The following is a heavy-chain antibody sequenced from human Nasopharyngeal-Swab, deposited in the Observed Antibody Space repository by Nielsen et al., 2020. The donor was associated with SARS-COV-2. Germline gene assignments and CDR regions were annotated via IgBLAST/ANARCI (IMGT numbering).Heavy chain of an antibody. Sequence: ASVKVSCKASGYTFTSYYMHWVRQAPGQGLEWMGIINPSGGSTSYAQKFQGRVTMTRDTSTSTVYMELSSLRSEDTAMYYCARPAGGDFAPLGFDYWGQGTLVTVSS. CDR1: GYTFTSYY. J-gene: IGHJ4*02. CDR3: ARPAGGDFAPLGFDY. CDR2: INPSGGST. D-gene: IGHD3-16*01. V-gene: IGHV1-46*01.